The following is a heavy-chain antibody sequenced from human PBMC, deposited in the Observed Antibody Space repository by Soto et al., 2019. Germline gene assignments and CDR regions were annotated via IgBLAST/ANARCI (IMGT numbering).Heavy chain of an antibody. J-gene: IGHJ6*02. CDR2: ISYDGGNK. Sequence: GGSLRLSCAASGFTFSSYGMHWVRQAPGKGLEWVAVISYDGGNKYYADSVKGRFTISRDNSKNTLYLQMNSLRAEDTAVYYCASMTTVTTWTYYYYGMDVWGQGTTVTVSS. CDR3: ASMTTVTTWTYYYYGMDV. D-gene: IGHD4-17*01. V-gene: IGHV3-30*03. CDR1: GFTFSSYG.